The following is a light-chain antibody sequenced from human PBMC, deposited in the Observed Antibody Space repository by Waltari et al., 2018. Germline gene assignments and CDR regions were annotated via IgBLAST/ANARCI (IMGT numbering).Light chain of an antibody. J-gene: IGKJ4*01. V-gene: IGKV1-33*01. CDR1: QDTKIF. Sequence: DIQMTQSPASLSASVGDRVTITGQASQDTKIFLNWYQQKSGKAPKLLIYDASNLQPGVPSRFSGSGSGTDFAFTISSLQPEDVATYYCQQYDDLPLTFGGGTKVEIQ. CDR2: DAS. CDR3: QQYDDLPLT.